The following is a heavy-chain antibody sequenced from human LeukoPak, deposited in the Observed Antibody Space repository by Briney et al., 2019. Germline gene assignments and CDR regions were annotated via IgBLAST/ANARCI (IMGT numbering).Heavy chain of an antibody. D-gene: IGHD2-15*01. CDR2: ISAYNGNT. CDR3: ARSGDIVVVVAASEFDP. J-gene: IGHJ5*02. Sequence: ASVKVSCKASGYTFTSYGISWVRQAPGQGLEWMGWISAYNGNTNHAQKLQGRVTMTTDTSTSTAYMELRSLRSDDTAVYYCARSGDIVVVVAASEFDPWGQGTLVTVSS. V-gene: IGHV1-18*01. CDR1: GYTFTSYG.